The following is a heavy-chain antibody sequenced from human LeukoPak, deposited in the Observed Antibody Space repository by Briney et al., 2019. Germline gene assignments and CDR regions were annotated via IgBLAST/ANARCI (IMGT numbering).Heavy chain of an antibody. CDR1: GYTFTSYY. D-gene: IGHD6-13*01. J-gene: IGHJ4*02. CDR3: ARDSSSYYFDY. V-gene: IGHV1-46*01. Sequence: GASVKVSCKASGYTFTSYYMHWVRQAPGQGLEWMGIINPSGGSTSYAQKFQGRVTMTRDTSTSTVYMELCSLRSEDTAVYYCARDSSSYYFDYWGQGTLVTVSS. CDR2: INPSGGST.